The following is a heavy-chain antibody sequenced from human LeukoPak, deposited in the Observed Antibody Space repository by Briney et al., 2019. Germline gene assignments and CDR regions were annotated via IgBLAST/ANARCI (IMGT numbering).Heavy chain of an antibody. CDR1: GYTFTSFG. CDR2: INAGNGNT. D-gene: IGHD1-26*01. V-gene: IGHV1-3*01. CDR3: AIPDPIVGASKVFDY. J-gene: IGHJ4*02. Sequence: ASVKVSCKASGYTFTSFGMHWVRQAPGQRLEWMGWINAGNGNTKYSQKFQGRVTITRDTSASTAYMELSSLRSEDTAVYYCAIPDPIVGASKVFDYWGQGTLVTVSS.